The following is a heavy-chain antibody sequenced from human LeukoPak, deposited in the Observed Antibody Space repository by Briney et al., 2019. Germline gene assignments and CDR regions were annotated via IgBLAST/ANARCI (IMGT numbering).Heavy chain of an antibody. V-gene: IGHV4-39*07. Sequence: PSDTLSLTCTVSGDSISTSKSYWGWIRQPPLTGLEWIGSIYYTGNTYYNASLKSRVTISVDTSKNQFSLKLSSVTAADTAVYYCAREWELSFDYWGQGTLVTVSS. J-gene: IGHJ4*02. CDR3: AREWELSFDY. CDR1: GDSISTSKSY. D-gene: IGHD1-26*01. CDR2: IYYTGNT.